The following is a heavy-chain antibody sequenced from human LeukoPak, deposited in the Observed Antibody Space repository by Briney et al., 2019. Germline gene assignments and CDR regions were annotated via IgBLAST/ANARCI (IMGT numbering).Heavy chain of an antibody. Sequence: SETLSLTWTVSGGSISSYYWSWIRQPPGKGLEWIGYIYYSGSTNYNPSLKSRVTISVDTYKNQFSLKLSSVTAADTAVYYCARDQIGYYDFWSGSRGDAFDIWGQGTMVTVSS. CDR3: ARDQIGYYDFWSGSRGDAFDI. J-gene: IGHJ3*02. CDR2: IYYSGST. CDR1: GGSISSYY. D-gene: IGHD3-3*01. V-gene: IGHV4-59*01.